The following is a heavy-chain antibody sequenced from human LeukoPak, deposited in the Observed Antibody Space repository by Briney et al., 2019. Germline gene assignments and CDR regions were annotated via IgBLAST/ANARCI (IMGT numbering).Heavy chain of an antibody. CDR3: ARLRWSPYYYYGMDV. CDR1: GFTFRNYN. D-gene: IGHD4-23*01. V-gene: IGHV3-21*01. Sequence: GGSLRLSCAASGFTFRNYNMNWVRQAPGKGLEWVSSINSSSGYIYYADSVKGRFTISRDNAKNSLYLQMNSLRAEDTAVYYCARLRWSPYYYYGMDVWGQGTTVTVSS. J-gene: IGHJ6*02. CDR2: INSSSGYI.